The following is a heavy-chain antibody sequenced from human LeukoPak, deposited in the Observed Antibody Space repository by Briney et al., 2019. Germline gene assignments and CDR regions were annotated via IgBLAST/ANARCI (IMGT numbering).Heavy chain of an antibody. D-gene: IGHD3-16*02. Sequence: SETLSLTCAVYGGSFSDYYWSWIRQPPGKGLEWIGEINHSGTTNYSPSLKSRVSISVDTSKNQFSLKLDSVTAADAAMYYCASHYSSGSYRYTGSFDSWGQGMLVNVSS. CDR2: INHSGTT. CDR1: GGSFSDYY. V-gene: IGHV4-34*01. CDR3: ASHYSSGSYRYTGSFDS. J-gene: IGHJ4*02.